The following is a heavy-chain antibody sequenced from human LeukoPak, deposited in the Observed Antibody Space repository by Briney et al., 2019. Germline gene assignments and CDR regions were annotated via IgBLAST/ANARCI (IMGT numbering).Heavy chain of an antibody. CDR1: GFSYSTST. V-gene: IGHV3-48*02. J-gene: IGHJ4*02. CDR2: ISSSSSTI. Sequence: GGSLRLSCAASGFSYSTSTMNWVRQAPEKGLEWVSYISSSSSTIYYADSVKGRFTISRDNAKNSLFLQMNSLRDEDTAVYYCAREFYGKFDYWGQGTLVTVSS. D-gene: IGHD4-17*01. CDR3: AREFYGKFDY.